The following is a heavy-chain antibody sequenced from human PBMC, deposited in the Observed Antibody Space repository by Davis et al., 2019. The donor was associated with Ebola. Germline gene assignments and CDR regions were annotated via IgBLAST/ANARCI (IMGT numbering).Heavy chain of an antibody. D-gene: IGHD4-11*01. CDR2: INHSRST. CDR3: ATTPRYSSHGAYFDY. Sequence: SETLSLTCAVYGGSFSGYYWTWIRQPPGEGLEWIGEINHSRSTNYNPSLTSQVTISVDTSKNQFSLKLNSVTAADTAMYYCATTPRYSSHGAYFDYWGQGTLVTVSS. J-gene: IGHJ4*02. V-gene: IGHV4-34*01. CDR1: GGSFSGYY.